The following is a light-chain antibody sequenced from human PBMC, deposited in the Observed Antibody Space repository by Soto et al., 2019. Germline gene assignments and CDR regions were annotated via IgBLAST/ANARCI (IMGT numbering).Light chain of an antibody. J-gene: IGLJ1*01. CDR2: GNS. Sequence: QSVLTQPPSVSGAPGQRVTISCTGSSSNIGAGYDVHWYQQLPGTAPKLLIYGNSNRPSGVPDRFSGSKSGTSASLAITGLQAEDEADYCCQSYDSSLSGRYVFGTGTKVTV. V-gene: IGLV1-40*01. CDR1: SSNIGAGYD. CDR3: QSYDSSLSGRYV.